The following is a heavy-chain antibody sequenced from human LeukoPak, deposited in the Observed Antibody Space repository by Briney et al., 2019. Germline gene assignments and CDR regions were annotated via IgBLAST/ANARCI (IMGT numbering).Heavy chain of an antibody. V-gene: IGHV1-8*01. CDR2: MNPNSGNT. D-gene: IGHD3-22*01. CDR3: ARGTYYYDSSGYVGAFDI. Sequence: EASVKVSCXASGYTFTNYDINWVRQANGQGLEWMGWMNPNSGNTGYAQKFQGRVTMTRNTSISTAYMELSSLRSEDTAVYYCARGTYYYDSSGYVGAFDIWGQGTMVTVSS. J-gene: IGHJ3*02. CDR1: GYTFTNYD.